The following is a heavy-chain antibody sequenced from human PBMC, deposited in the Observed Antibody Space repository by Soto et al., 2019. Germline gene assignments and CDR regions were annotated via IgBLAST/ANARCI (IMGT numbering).Heavy chain of an antibody. V-gene: IGHV4-4*02. CDR1: GVSITSGNW. CDR3: ARDGGYNFGPRYYGMDV. Sequence: QVHLQESGPGLVRPSGTLSLTCAVSGVSITSGNWWTWVRQPPGKGLEWIGEIYHSGTTNYNPSLKSRVTISIEKSKNQISLKLTSVTAADTAVFYCARDGGYNFGPRYYGMDVWGQGTTVTVSS. D-gene: IGHD5-18*01. CDR2: IYHSGTT. J-gene: IGHJ6*02.